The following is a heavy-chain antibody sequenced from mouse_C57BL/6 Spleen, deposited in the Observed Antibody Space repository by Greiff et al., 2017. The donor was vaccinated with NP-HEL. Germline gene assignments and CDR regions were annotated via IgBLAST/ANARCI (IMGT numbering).Heavy chain of an antibody. CDR1: GYSFTGYF. D-gene: IGHD2-4*01. CDR2: INPYNGDT. Sequence: VQLQQSGPELVKPGDSVKISCKASGYSFTGYFMNWVMQSHGKSLEWIGRINPYNGDTFYNQKFKGKATLTVDKSSSTAHMELRSLTSEDSAVDYCATNYDYGGGAMGGWGQGTSVTVSS. V-gene: IGHV1-20*01. J-gene: IGHJ4*01. CDR3: ATNYDYGGGAMGG.